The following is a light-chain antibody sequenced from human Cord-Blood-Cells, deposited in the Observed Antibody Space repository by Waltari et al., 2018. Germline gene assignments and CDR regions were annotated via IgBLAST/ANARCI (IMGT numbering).Light chain of an antibody. V-gene: IGKV3-15*01. CDR2: GAS. Sequence: EIVMTQSPATLSVSPGERATLSCRASQSVSSNLAWYQQKPGQAPRLLIYGASTRATCIPARFSGSGSGTEFTLTISSLQSEDFAVYYCQQYNNWQTFGQGTKLEIK. CDR1: QSVSSN. J-gene: IGKJ2*01. CDR3: QQYNNWQT.